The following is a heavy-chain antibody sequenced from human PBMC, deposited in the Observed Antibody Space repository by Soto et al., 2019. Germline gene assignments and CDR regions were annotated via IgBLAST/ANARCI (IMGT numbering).Heavy chain of an antibody. J-gene: IGHJ4*02. CDR3: ITAPLR. CDR2: IRSQGDGGTA. V-gene: IGHV3-15*01. Sequence: QLVESGGGFVKPGMSLRLTCAASEFIFSNAWMTWVRQAPGKGLERVGLIRSQGDGGTADYAAPVRGRFTISRDDSQNLVFLHMHYLQPEVTAVYYCITAPLRWGQGTLVTVSS. CDR1: EFIFSNAW.